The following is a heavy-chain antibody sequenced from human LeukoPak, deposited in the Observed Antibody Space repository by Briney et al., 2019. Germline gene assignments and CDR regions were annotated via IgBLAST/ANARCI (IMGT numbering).Heavy chain of an antibody. CDR3: ATSNGDI. CDR1: GGSFSGYY. V-gene: IGHV4-34*01. CDR2: INHSGST. Sequence: PSETLSLTCAVYGGSFSGYYWSWIRQPPGKGLEWIGEINHSGSTNYNPSLTSRVTISVDTSKNQFSLKLSSVTAADTAVYYCATSNGDIWGQGTMVTVSS. D-gene: IGHD2-8*01. J-gene: IGHJ3*02.